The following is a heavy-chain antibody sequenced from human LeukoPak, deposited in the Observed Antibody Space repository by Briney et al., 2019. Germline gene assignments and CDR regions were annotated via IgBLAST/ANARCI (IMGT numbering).Heavy chain of an antibody. V-gene: IGHV4-38-2*02. D-gene: IGHD5-24*01. CDR1: GYSISSGYY. J-gene: IGHJ6*03. CDR3: ARDQRSEDAYNWGYFYMDV. Sequence: SETLSLTCTVSGYSISSGYYWGWIRQPPGKGLEWIGSIYHSGSTYYNPSLKSRVTISVDTSKNQFSLKLSSVTAADTAVYYCARDQRSEDAYNWGYFYMDVWGKGPRSPSP. CDR2: IYHSGST.